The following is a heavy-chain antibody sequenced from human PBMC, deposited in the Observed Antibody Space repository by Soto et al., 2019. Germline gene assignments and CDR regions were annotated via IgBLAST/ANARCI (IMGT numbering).Heavy chain of an antibody. J-gene: IGHJ5*02. CDR2: IYWDDDK. CDR1: GFSLSTSGVG. D-gene: IGHD1-26*01. CDR3: ARLATTPPPGWFDP. Sequence: QITLKESGPTLVKPTQTLTLTCTFSGFSLSTSGVGVGWIRQPPGKALEWLALIYWDDDKRYSPSLKSRLTITKDTSKHQVVLTMTTMDPVDTATYYCARLATTPPPGWFDPWGQGTLVTVSS. V-gene: IGHV2-5*02.